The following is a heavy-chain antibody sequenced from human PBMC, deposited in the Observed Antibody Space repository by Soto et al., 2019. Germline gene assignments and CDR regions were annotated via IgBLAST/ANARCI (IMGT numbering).Heavy chain of an antibody. CDR3: ARPKNDYGDYPDAFDI. D-gene: IGHD4-17*01. J-gene: IGHJ3*02. Sequence: QVQLVQSGAEVKKPGSSVKVSCKASGGTFSSYAISWVRQAPGQGLEWMGGIIPIFGTANYAQKFQGRVTITADESTSTAYMELSSLRAEDTAVYYCARPKNDYGDYPDAFDIWGQGTMVTVSS. V-gene: IGHV1-69*01. CDR2: IIPIFGTA. CDR1: GGTFSSYA.